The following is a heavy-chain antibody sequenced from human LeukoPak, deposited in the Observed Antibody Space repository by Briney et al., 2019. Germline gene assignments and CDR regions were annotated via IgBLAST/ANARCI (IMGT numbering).Heavy chain of an antibody. Sequence: PSETLSLTCTVSGGSISSYYWSWVRQAPGKGPEWVANIKQDGSEKYYVDSVKGRFTISRDNAKNSLYLQMNSLRAEDTAVYYCARDGYSSGWHVPYYYGMDVWGQGTTVTVSS. J-gene: IGHJ6*02. D-gene: IGHD6-19*01. CDR2: IKQDGSEK. CDR3: ARDGYSSGWHVPYYYGMDV. CDR1: GGSISSYY. V-gene: IGHV3-7*01.